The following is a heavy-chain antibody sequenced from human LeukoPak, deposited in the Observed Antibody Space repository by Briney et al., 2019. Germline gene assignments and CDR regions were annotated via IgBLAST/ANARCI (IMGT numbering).Heavy chain of an antibody. CDR1: GGTFTSST. V-gene: IGHV1-69*16. D-gene: IGHD3-3*01. J-gene: IGHJ3*02. Sequence: ASVKVSCKASGGTFTSSTISWVRQAPGQGLEWMGGIIPFVGTANYAQKLQGRVTITTDESTSTVYMELSSLRSDDTAVYYCARDQRLDSSYYDFGSGPAGDAFDIWGQGTMVTVSS. CDR3: ARDQRLDSSYYDFGSGPAGDAFDI. CDR2: IIPFVGTA.